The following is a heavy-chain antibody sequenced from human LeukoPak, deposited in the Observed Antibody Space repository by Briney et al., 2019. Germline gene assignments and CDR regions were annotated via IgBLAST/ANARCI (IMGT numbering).Heavy chain of an antibody. D-gene: IGHD6-13*01. CDR1: GFTFSSYA. CDR3: ARSIPYGTTWYGRSDY. Sequence: GGSLRLSCAASGFTFSSYAMSWIRQAPGKGLEWVANIKPDGTTKFYVDSVKGRFTISRDNALNSLYLQMNSLRAEDTAIYYCARSIPYGTTWYGRSDYWGQGTLVTVSS. V-gene: IGHV3-7*03. CDR2: IKPDGTTK. J-gene: IGHJ4*02.